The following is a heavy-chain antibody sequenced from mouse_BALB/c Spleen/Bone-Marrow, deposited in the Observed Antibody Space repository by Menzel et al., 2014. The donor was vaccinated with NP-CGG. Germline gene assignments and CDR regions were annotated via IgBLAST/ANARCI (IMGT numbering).Heavy chain of an antibody. CDR3: VRRWLPYAMDY. V-gene: IGHV1-14*01. D-gene: IGHD2-3*01. CDR2: INPYNDGT. CDR1: GYAFTSYI. Sequence: VQLQQSGPELVKPGASVKMSCKASGYAFTSYIMHWVKQKPGQGLEWIGYINPYNDGTKYNEKFKGKATLTSDKSSSTAYMELSSLTSEDSAVYYCVRRWLPYAMDYWGQGTSVTVSS. J-gene: IGHJ4*01.